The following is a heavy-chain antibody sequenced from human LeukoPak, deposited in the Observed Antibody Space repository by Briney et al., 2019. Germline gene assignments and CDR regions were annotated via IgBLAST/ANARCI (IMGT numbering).Heavy chain of an antibody. CDR2: INAGNGNT. CDR1: GYTFTSYA. CDR3: AGVDSSGWHWFDP. D-gene: IGHD6-19*01. Sequence: ASVKVSCKASGYTFTSYAMHWVRQAPGQRLEWMGWINAGNGNTKYSQKFQGRVTITRDTSASTAYMELSSLRSEDTAVYYCAGVDSSGWHWFDPWGQGTLVTASS. V-gene: IGHV1-3*01. J-gene: IGHJ5*02.